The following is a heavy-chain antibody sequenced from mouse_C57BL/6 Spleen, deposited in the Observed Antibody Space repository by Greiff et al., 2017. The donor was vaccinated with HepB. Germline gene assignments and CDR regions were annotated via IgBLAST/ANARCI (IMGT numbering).Heavy chain of an antibody. CDR2: IRLKSDNYAT. CDR3: TEEGFAY. V-gene: IGHV6-3*01. CDR1: GFTFSNYW. Sequence: EVQLQQSGGGLVQPGGSMKLSCVASGFTFSNYWMNWVRQSPEKGLEWVAQIRLKSDNYATHYAESVKGRFTISRDDSKSSVYLQMNNLRAEDTGIYYCTEEGFAYWGQGTLVTVSA. J-gene: IGHJ3*01.